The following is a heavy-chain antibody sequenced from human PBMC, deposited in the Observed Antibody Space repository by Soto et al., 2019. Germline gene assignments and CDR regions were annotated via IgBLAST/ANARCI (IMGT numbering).Heavy chain of an antibody. CDR1: GYSFTTHW. D-gene: IGHD1-26*01. Sequence: GESLKISCQGSGYSFTTHWITWVRQTPGKGLEWMGRIDPSNSYINYSPSFQGHVTISVDKSISAAYLQWSSLKASDTAMYYCARQEGAPVLFYYGMDVWGQGTTVTVSS. J-gene: IGHJ6*02. CDR3: ARQEGAPVLFYYGMDV. V-gene: IGHV5-10-1*01. CDR2: IDPSNSYI.